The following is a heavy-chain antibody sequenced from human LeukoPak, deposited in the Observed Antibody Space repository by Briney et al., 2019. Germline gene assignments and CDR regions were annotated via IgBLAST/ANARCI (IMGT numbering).Heavy chain of an antibody. CDR2: TNDDGSEK. CDR3: LREEGA. D-gene: IGHD3-16*01. J-gene: IGHJ5*02. V-gene: IGHV3-7*01. Sequence: PGGSLRLSCAGSGFSFSSHWVSWVRQAPGKGLEWVANTNDDGSEKNYVVSVKGRFTISRDNAKKSLFLQMNSLRADDTAVYFCLREEGAWGQGTLVTVSS. CDR1: GFSFSSHW.